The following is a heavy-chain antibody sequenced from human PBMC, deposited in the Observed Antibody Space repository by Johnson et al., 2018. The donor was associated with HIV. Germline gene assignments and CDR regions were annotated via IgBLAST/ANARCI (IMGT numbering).Heavy chain of an antibody. D-gene: IGHD5-12*01. CDR3: AKGRGYDYDALDF. CDR2: ISGSGGST. J-gene: IGHJ3*01. CDR1: GFIVSNNY. Sequence: VQLVESGGGLVQPGGSLRVSCAASGFIVSNNYMTWVRQAPGKGLEWVSAISGSGGSTYYADSVKGRFTISRDNSKNTLYLQMSSLRAADTAVYYGAKGRGYDYDALDFWGQGSMVTVSS. V-gene: IGHV3-23*04.